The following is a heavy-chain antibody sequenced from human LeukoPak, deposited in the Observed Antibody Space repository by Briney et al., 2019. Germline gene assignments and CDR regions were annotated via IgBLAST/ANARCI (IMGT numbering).Heavy chain of an antibody. CDR2: IKQDGSEK. D-gene: IGHD2-15*01. J-gene: IGHJ4*02. CDR3: ARDSASLYCSGGSCYYFDY. CDR1: GFTFSSYW. Sequence: GGSLRLSCAASGFTFSSYWMSWVRQAPGKGLEWVANIKQDGSEKYYVDSVKGRLTISRDNAKNSLYLQMNSLRAEDTAVYYCARDSASLYCSGGSCYYFDYWGQGTLVTVSS. V-gene: IGHV3-7*05.